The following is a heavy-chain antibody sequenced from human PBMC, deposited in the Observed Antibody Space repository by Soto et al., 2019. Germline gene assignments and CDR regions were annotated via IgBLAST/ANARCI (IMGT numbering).Heavy chain of an antibody. V-gene: IGHV3-15*01. CDR2: IKSKTDGGST. CDR1: GYNFKVYG. CDR3: TKGITIFGVVIMHYGMGV. D-gene: IGHD3-3*01. J-gene: IGHJ6*02. Sequence: SWKASGYNFKVYGISWVRQAPGKGLEGVGRIKSKTDGGSTDYAAPVKGRFTISRDDSKNTLYLQMNSLKTEDTAVYYCTKGITIFGVVIMHYGMGVWGQGTTVTVSS.